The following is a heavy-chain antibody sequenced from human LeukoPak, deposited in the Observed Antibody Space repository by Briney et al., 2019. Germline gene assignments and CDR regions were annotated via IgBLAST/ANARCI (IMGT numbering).Heavy chain of an antibody. CDR3: ARRNIAAAALDY. CDR2: ISSSSSYI. V-gene: IGHV3-21*01. CDR1: GFTFSSYS. J-gene: IGHJ4*02. Sequence: PGGSLRLSCAASGFTFSSYSMNWVRQAPGKGLEWVSSISSSSSYIYYADSVKGRFTISRDNAKNSLYLQMNSLRAEDTAVYYCARRNIAAAALDYWGQGTLVTVSP. D-gene: IGHD6-13*01.